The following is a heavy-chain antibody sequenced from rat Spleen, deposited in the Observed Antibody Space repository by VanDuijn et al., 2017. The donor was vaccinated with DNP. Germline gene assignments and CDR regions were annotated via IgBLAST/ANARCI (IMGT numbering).Heavy chain of an antibody. J-gene: IGHJ2*01. CDR1: GYTFSSYT. V-gene: IGHV1-43*01. CDR2: IAPGSGGT. Sequence: QVQLHRSGAELARPGSSVKISCKASGYTFSSYTLHWVRQTTGQALEWTGYIAPGSGGTNYNEKFKGKATLTVDKSSSTAFMRLSSLTPDDSAVYYCVRGDYYGGFPDYWGQGVMVTVSS. D-gene: IGHD1-12*03. CDR3: VRGDYYGGFPDY.